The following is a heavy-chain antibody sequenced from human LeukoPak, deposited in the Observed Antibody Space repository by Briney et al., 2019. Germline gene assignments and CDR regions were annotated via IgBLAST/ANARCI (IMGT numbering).Heavy chain of an antibody. CDR2: KYYSGST. V-gene: IGHV4-61*01. CDR3: ARGRSYGFDFDS. D-gene: IGHD5-18*01. CDR1: GYSISRGYH. Sequence: SETLSLTCAVSGYSISRGYHWGWIRQPPGKGLEWIGYKYYSGSTRYNSSLRSRLTISLDSSKNQFSLRLTSVTAAYAAVYYCARGRSYGFDFDSWGPGTLVIVSS. J-gene: IGHJ4*02.